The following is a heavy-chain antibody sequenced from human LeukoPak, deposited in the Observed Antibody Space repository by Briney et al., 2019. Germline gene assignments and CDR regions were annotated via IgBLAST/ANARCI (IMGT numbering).Heavy chain of an antibody. CDR3: ARESHYDSSGYYYAFDY. V-gene: IGHV4-4*07. J-gene: IGHJ4*02. CDR2: IYTSGST. D-gene: IGHD3-22*01. CDR1: GGSISSYY. Sequence: SETLSLTCTVSGGSISSYYWSWIRQPAGKGLEWIGRIYTSGSTNYNPSLKSRVTMSVDTSKNQFSLKLSSVTAADTAEYYCARESHYDSSGYYYAFDYWGQGTLVTVSS.